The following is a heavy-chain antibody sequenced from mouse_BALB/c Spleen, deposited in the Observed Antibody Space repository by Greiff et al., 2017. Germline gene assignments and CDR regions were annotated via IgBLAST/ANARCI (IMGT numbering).Heavy chain of an antibody. J-gene: IGHJ3*01. CDR3: ARHYGSSPAWFAY. V-gene: IGHV5-12-2*01. Sequence: EVQLVESGGGLVQPGGSLKLSCAASGFTFSSYTMSWVRQTPEKRLEWVAYISNGGGSTYYPDTVKGRFTISRDNAKNTLYLQMSSLKSEDTAMYYCARHYGSSPAWFAYWGRGTLVTVSA. D-gene: IGHD1-1*01. CDR2: ISNGGGST. CDR1: GFTFSSYT.